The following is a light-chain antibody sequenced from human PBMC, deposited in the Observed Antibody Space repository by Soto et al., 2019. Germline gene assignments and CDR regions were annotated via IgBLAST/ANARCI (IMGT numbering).Light chain of an antibody. V-gene: IGKV1-39*01. Sequence: DIQMTQSPSSLSASVGDRVTITCRASQSISSYLNWYQQKPGKAPKLLIYAASSLQSGVPSRFSGSGSGKDFTLTISSLQPEDFATYYCQQSYSTLVTFGQGTKLEIK. CDR2: AAS. CDR3: QQSYSTLVT. J-gene: IGKJ2*01. CDR1: QSISSY.